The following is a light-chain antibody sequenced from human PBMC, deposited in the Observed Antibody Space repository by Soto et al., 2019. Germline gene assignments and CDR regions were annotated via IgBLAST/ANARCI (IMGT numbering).Light chain of an antibody. Sequence: QSVLTRPASVSESPGQSITISCTGTSSDVGTYNLVTWYQQHPGKAPKLIIYEGNKRPSGVSNRFSASKSGNTASLTISGLLAEDEADYYCCSYAPSRTLLFGGGTKSPS. J-gene: IGLJ2*01. CDR3: CSYAPSRTLL. CDR2: EGN. V-gene: IGLV2-23*01. CDR1: SSDVGTYNL.